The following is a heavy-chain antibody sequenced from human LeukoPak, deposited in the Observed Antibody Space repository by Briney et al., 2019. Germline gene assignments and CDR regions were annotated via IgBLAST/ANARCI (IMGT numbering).Heavy chain of an antibody. Sequence: ASVKVSCTASGYTVTSYYMHWVRQAPGQGLEWMGRINPNSGGTNYAQKFQGRVTMTRDTSISTAYMELSRLRSDDTAVYYCARDRPAIYYYDSSGHDYWGQGTLVTVSS. D-gene: IGHD3-22*01. CDR2: INPNSGGT. CDR1: GYTVTSYY. V-gene: IGHV1-2*06. CDR3: ARDRPAIYYYDSSGHDY. J-gene: IGHJ4*02.